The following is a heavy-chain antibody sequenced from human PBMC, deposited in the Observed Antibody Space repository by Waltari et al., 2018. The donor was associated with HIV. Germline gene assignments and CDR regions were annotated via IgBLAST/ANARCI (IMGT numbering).Heavy chain of an antibody. D-gene: IGHD2-2*01. CDR1: GGSISSYY. V-gene: IGHV4-4*07. CDR3: AREYCSSTSCSPNGRLGAFDI. Sequence: QVQLQESGPGLVKASETLSLTCTVSGGSISSYYWSWIRQPAGKGLEWIGRIYTSGSTNNNSSLKGRVTMSIATSKNQFFRKLSSVTAADTAVYYCAREYCSSTSCSPNGRLGAFDIWGQGTMVTVSS. CDR2: IYTSGST. J-gene: IGHJ3*02.